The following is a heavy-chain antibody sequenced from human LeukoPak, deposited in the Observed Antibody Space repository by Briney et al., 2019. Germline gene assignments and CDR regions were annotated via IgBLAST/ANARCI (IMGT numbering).Heavy chain of an antibody. CDR1: GGSISSYY. CDR2: IYTSGST. CDR3: ARGYSGYDSGGSFYYYYMDV. V-gene: IGHV4-4*07. D-gene: IGHD5-12*01. Sequence: SETLSLTCTVSGGSISSYYWSWIRQPAGKGLEWIGRIYTSGSTNYNPSLKSRVTMTVHTSKNQFSLKLSSVTAADTAVYYCARGYSGYDSGGSFYYYYMDVWGKGTTVTISS. J-gene: IGHJ6*03.